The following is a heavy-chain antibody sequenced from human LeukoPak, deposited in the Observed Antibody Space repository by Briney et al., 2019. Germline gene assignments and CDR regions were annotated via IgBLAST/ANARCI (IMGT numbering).Heavy chain of an antibody. J-gene: IGHJ4*02. CDR2: ISASGRGT. Sequence: PGGSLRLSCAASGFTFSSYSMNWVRQAPGKGLEWVSSISASGRGTYYADSVKGRFTISRDNSKNTLYLQVNSLRAEDTAVYHCAKKSPIFGVVIPLFDYWGQGTLVSVSS. CDR3: AKKSPIFGVVIPLFDY. D-gene: IGHD3-3*01. CDR1: GFTFSSYS. V-gene: IGHV3-23*01.